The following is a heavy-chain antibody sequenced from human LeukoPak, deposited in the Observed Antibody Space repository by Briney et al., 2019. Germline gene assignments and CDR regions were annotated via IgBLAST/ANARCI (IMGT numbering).Heavy chain of an antibody. V-gene: IGHV4-34*01. CDR1: GGSFSGYY. Sequence: PSETLSLTCADYGGSFSGYYWTWIRQPPGKGLEWIGEMNHSGSANYNPSLKSRVTISVDTSNIQCSLRLSSVTAADTAVYYCARLRGATVAHNWFDPWGQGTLVTVSS. CDR2: MNHSGSA. CDR3: ARLRGATVAHNWFDP. J-gene: IGHJ5*02. D-gene: IGHD6-19*01.